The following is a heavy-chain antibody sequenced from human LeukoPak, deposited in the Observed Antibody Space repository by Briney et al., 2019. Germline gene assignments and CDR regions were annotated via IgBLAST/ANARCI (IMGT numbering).Heavy chain of an antibody. J-gene: IGHJ4*02. CDR1: GYTLTELS. Sequence: ASVKVSCKVSGYTLTELSMHWVRQAPGKGLEWMGGFDPEDGETIYAQKFQGRVTMTEDTSTDTAYMELSSLRSEDTAVYYCATTPPLAAAGTSDFDYWGQGTLVTVSS. D-gene: IGHD6-13*01. V-gene: IGHV1-24*01. CDR3: ATTPPLAAAGTSDFDY. CDR2: FDPEDGET.